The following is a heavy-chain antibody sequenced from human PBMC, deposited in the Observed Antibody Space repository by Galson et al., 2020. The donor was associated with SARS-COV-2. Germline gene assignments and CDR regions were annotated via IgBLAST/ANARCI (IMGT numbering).Heavy chain of an antibody. Sequence: SQTLSLTCAISGDSVSSNSAAWNWIRQSPSRGLEWLGRTYYRSKWYNDYAVSVKSRITINPDTSKNQFSLQLNSVTPEDTAVYYCARDSKRPRIAVAGYYYYGMDVWGQGTTVTVSS. D-gene: IGHD6-19*01. CDR1: GDSVSSNSAA. CDR2: TYYRSKWYN. J-gene: IGHJ6*02. CDR3: ARDSKRPRIAVAGYYYYGMDV. V-gene: IGHV6-1*01.